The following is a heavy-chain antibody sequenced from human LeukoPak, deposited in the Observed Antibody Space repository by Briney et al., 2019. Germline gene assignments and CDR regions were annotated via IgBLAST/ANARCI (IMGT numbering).Heavy chain of an antibody. Sequence: SLRLSCAASGFTFSDYYMTWIRQAPGKGLEWVSSISRSGDTMYYADSVRGRFTMSRDNSKNSLFLQMNSLRVEDTAVYYCAREGRGYYGDFDYWGHGTLVTVS. D-gene: IGHD3-3*01. V-gene: IGHV3-11*01. CDR1: GFTFSDYY. CDR3: AREGRGYYGDFDY. J-gene: IGHJ4*01. CDR2: ISRSGDTM.